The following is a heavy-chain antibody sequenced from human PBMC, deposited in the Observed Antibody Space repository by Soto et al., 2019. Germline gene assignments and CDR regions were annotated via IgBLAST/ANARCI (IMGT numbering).Heavy chain of an antibody. CDR2: IIPMFGTT. D-gene: IGHD5-18*01. V-gene: IGHV1-69*01. CDR3: ARKTTRIQRPKQKTIGYYYSSMDV. Sequence: QVQLVQSGAAEEKPGSSVKVSCKSSGGTFSIYGISWVRQAPGQGLEWMGGIIPMFGTTNYAQTFQGRVTITADESTSTDYRELSRLKSEDAAVYYCARKTTRIQRPKQKTIGYYYSSMDVWGQGTTVTVSS. CDR1: GGTFSIYG. J-gene: IGHJ6*02.